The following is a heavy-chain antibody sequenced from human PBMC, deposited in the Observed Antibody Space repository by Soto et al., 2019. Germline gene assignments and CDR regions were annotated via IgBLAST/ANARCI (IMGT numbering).Heavy chain of an antibody. D-gene: IGHD3-22*01. CDR2: IYHGGST. V-gene: IGHV4-38-2*01. CDR3: ARGRYYYDSSGEIPPDY. CDR1: GYSISSGYY. J-gene: IGHJ4*02. Sequence: SETLSLTCAVSGYSISSGYYWGWLRQPPGKGLEWIGSIYHGGSTYYNPSLKSRVTISVDTSKNQFSLKLSSVTAADTAVYYCARGRYYYDSSGEIPPDYWGQGTLVTVSS.